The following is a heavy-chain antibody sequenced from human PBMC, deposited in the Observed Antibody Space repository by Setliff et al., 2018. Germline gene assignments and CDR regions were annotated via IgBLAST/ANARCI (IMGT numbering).Heavy chain of an antibody. CDR3: ARGRDPAYYYDSGGYYWDY. Sequence: GSVKVSCKASGYIFNRYGIAWVRQAPGQGLEWMGWISPYNGKTNHAQNLQGRVAMTTDTSTSTAYMELRSLRSDDTAVYYCARGRDPAYYYDSGGYYWDYWGQGTLVTVSS. D-gene: IGHD3-22*01. CDR1: GYIFNRYG. CDR2: ISPYNGKT. J-gene: IGHJ4*02. V-gene: IGHV1-18*01.